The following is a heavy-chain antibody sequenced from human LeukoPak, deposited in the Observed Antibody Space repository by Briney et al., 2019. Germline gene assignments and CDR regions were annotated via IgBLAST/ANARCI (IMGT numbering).Heavy chain of an antibody. J-gene: IGHJ4*02. Sequence: GGPLRLSCAASGFTFTNYAMSWVRQAPGKGLEWVSAISGSGARTYYADSVKGRFTVSRDNSKNTVYLRMNSLRAEDRAVYYCAKEQTSSGFFDYWGQGTLVTVSS. CDR1: GFTFTNYA. CDR2: ISGSGART. D-gene: IGHD3-10*01. CDR3: AKEQTSSGFFDY. V-gene: IGHV3-23*01.